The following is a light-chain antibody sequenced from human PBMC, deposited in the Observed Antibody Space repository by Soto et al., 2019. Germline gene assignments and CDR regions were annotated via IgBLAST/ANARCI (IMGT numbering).Light chain of an antibody. Sequence: DIQMTQSPSTLSASVGDRVTITCRASQSISSWLAWYQQKPGKAPKLLIYDASSLESGVPSRFSGSGSGTELTITISSLQPDDFATYYCQQYNSYPLTFGGGTKVDIK. J-gene: IGKJ4*01. CDR2: DAS. CDR1: QSISSW. V-gene: IGKV1-5*01. CDR3: QQYNSYPLT.